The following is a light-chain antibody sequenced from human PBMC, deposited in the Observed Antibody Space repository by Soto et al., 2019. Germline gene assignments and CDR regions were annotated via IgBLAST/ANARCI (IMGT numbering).Light chain of an antibody. CDR3: QQYTTWPRT. V-gene: IGKV3-15*01. J-gene: IGKJ1*01. CDR1: QSLTTD. CDR2: GAS. Sequence: EIVMTQSPATLSLSPGERATLSCRASQSLTTDLAWYQQKPGQPPRLLIYGASTRATDFPARFSGSGSGTEFTLTISSLQSEDFAIYYCQQYTTWPRTFGQGTKVDIK.